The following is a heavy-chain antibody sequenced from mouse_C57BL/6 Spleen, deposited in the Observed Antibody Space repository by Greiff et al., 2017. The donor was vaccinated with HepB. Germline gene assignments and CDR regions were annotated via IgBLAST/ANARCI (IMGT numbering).Heavy chain of an antibody. CDR3: ARGGGSSYYAMDY. Sequence: QVQLQQPGAELVKPGASVKMSCKASGYTFTSYWITWVKQRPGQGLEWIGDIYPGSGGTNYNEKFKSKATLTVDTSSSTAYMQLSSLTSEDSAVYYCARGGGSSYYAMDYWGQGTSVTVSS. V-gene: IGHV1-55*01. CDR2: IYPGSGGT. CDR1: GYTFTSYW. D-gene: IGHD1-1*01. J-gene: IGHJ4*01.